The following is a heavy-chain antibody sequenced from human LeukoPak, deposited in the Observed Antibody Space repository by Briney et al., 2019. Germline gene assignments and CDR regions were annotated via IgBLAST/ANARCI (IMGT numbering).Heavy chain of an antibody. CDR3: ARDSVTYDAFDI. CDR1: GXTFSSYS. CDR2: ISSSSSYI. D-gene: IGHD2-21*02. Sequence: GGSLRLSCAASGXTFSSYSMNWVRQAPGKGLEWVSSISSSSSYIYYADSVKGRFTISRDNAKNSLYLQMNSLRAEDTAVYYCARDSVTYDAFDIWGQGTMVTVSS. J-gene: IGHJ3*02. V-gene: IGHV3-21*01.